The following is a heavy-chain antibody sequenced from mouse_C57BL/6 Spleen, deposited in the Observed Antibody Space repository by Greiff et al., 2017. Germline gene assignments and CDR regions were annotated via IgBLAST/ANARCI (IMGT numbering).Heavy chain of an antibody. CDR3: ARGLWSYFDY. Sequence: EVKLQQSGPELVKPGASVKISCKASGYTFTDYYMNWVKQSHGKSLEWIGDINPNNGGTSYNQKFKGKATLTVDKSSSTAYMELRSLTSEDSAVYYCARGLWSYFDYWGQGTTLTVSS. CDR2: INPNNGGT. CDR1: GYTFTDYY. J-gene: IGHJ2*01. D-gene: IGHD1-1*02. V-gene: IGHV1-26*01.